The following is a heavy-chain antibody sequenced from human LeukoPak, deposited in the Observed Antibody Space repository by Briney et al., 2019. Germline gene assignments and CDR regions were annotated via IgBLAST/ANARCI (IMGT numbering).Heavy chain of an antibody. V-gene: IGHV4-34*01. D-gene: IGHD3-3*01. CDR3: AVTYYDFWSGYYTYYFDY. CDR1: GGSFSGYD. CDR2: INHSGST. J-gene: IGHJ4*02. Sequence: SETLSLTCAVYGGSFSGYDWSWIRQPPGKGLEWIGEINHSGSTNYNPSRKSRVTISVDTAKNQFSLKLSSVTAADTAVYYCAVTYYDFWSGYYTYYFDYWGQGTLVTVSS.